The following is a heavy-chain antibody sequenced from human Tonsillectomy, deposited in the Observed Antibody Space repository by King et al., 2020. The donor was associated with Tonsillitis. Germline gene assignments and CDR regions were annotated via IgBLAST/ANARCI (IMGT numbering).Heavy chain of an antibody. V-gene: IGHV3-7*01. CDR3: ASYYDSSGWYAFDT. CDR2: IKEDGRVK. J-gene: IGHJ3*02. Sequence: VQLVESGGGLVQPGGSLRLSCVASGITYWMSWVRQAPGKGLEWVANIKEDGRVKYYVDSVKGRFTISRDNAKNSLYLQMNSLRAEDTAMYYCASYYDSSGWYAFDTWGQGTMVTVSS. D-gene: IGHD3-22*01. CDR1: GITYW.